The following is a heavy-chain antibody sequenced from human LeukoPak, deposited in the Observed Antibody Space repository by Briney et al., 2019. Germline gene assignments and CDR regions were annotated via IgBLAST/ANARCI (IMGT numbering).Heavy chain of an antibody. J-gene: IGHJ4*02. CDR1: GDSVSSNSAA. CDR3: ARAGQYSSGWFIRN. V-gene: IGHV6-1*01. Sequence: KDSQTLSLTCAISGDSVSSNSAAWNWIKQSPSRGLEWLVRRYYRSKWYNDYAVSVKSRITINPDTSKNQFSLQLNSVTPEDTAVYYCARAGQYSSGWFIRNWGQGTLVTVSS. D-gene: IGHD6-19*01. CDR2: RYYRSKWYN.